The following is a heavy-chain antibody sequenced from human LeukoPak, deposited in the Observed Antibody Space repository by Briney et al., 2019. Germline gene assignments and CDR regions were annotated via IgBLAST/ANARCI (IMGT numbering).Heavy chain of an antibody. CDR1: GFTFSSYG. V-gene: IGHV3-30*19. D-gene: IGHD5-12*01. CDR3: AKAGYDGGYYFDY. J-gene: IGHJ4*02. Sequence: GGSLRLSCAASGFTFSSYGMHWVRQAPGKGLEWVAVISYDGSNKYYADSVKGRFTISRDNSKNTLYLQMNSLRAEDTAEYYCAKAGYDGGYYFDYWGQGTLVTISS. CDR2: ISYDGSNK.